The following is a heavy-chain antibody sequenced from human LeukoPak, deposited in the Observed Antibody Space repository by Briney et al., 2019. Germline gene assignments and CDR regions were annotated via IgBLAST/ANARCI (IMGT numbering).Heavy chain of an antibody. V-gene: IGHV4-4*02. CDR2: IYYTGNT. CDR3: AKSNAWDWFDP. Sequence: SGTLSLTCAVSGGSITSSNWWSRVRQPPGKGLEWIGEIYYTGNTNYNPSLKSRVTISVDKSNNQFSLNLSSVTAADTAVYYCAKSNAWDWFDPWGQGTLVTVSS. J-gene: IGHJ5*02. CDR1: GGSITSSNW. D-gene: IGHD4-11*01.